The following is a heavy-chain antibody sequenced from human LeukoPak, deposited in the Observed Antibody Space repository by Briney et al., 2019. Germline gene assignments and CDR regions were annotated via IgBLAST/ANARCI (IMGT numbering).Heavy chain of an antibody. D-gene: IGHD6-19*01. CDR3: ATDPGIAVAAGYFDY. V-gene: IGHV1-24*01. CDR1: GYTLTELS. Sequence: ASVKVSCKVSGYTLTELSMHWVRQAPGKGLEWMGGFDPEDGETIYAQKFQGRATMTEDTSTDTAYMELSSLRSEDTAVYYCATDPGIAVAAGYFDYWGQGTLVTVSS. J-gene: IGHJ4*02. CDR2: FDPEDGET.